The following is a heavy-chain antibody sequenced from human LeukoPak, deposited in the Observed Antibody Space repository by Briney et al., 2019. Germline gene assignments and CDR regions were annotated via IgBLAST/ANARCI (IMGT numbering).Heavy chain of an antibody. CDR1: GGSISSGGYY. CDR2: IYYSGST. D-gene: IGHD3-10*01. CDR3: ARGVITMVRTDAFDI. Sequence: SQTLSLTCTVSGGSISSGGYYWSWIRQHPGKGLEWIGYIYYSGSTYYNPSLKSRVTISVDTSKNQFSLKLSSVTAADTAVYYCARGVITMVRTDAFDIWGQGTMVTVSS. J-gene: IGHJ3*02. V-gene: IGHV4-31*03.